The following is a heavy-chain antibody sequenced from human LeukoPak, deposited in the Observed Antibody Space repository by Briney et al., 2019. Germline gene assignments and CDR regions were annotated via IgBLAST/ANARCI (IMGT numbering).Heavy chain of an antibody. V-gene: IGHV1-2*02. CDR1: GYTFTGYY. CDR2: INPNSGGT. Sequence: GASVKVSCKASGYTFTGYYMHWVRQAPGQGLEWMGWINPNSGGTNYAQKFQGRVTMTRDTSISTAYMELSRLRSDDTAVYYCARDRKIGGVATIYYYMDVWGKGTTVTVSS. J-gene: IGHJ6*03. D-gene: IGHD5-12*01. CDR3: ARDRKIGGVATIYYYMDV.